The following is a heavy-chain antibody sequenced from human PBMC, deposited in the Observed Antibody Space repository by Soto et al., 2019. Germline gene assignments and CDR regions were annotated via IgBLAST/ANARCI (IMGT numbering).Heavy chain of an antibody. D-gene: IGHD6-13*01. CDR2: VSGGGGDT. J-gene: IGHJ4*02. Sequence: EVQLLESGGGLVQPGGSLRLSCAASGFRYSSYALSWVRQAPGKGLEWVSSVSGGGGDTSYADSVRGRFTISRDNSQNTLYLQMNSLRADDAAVYYCVRSFTWYSEADFWGQGTLVTVSS. CDR3: VRSFTWYSEADF. V-gene: IGHV3-23*01. CDR1: GFRYSSYA.